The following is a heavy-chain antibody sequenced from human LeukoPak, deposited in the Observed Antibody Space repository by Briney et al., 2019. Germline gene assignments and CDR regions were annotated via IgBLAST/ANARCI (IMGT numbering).Heavy chain of an antibody. Sequence: ASVKVSCKASGYTFTSYGISWVRQAPGQGLEWMGWISAYNGNTNYAQKLQGRVTMTTDTSTSTAYMELRSLRSDDTAVYYCARGRSSGYYENDAFDIWGQGTMVTVSS. CDR3: ARGRSSGYYENDAFDI. CDR2: ISAYNGNT. J-gene: IGHJ3*02. CDR1: GYTFTSYG. D-gene: IGHD3-22*01. V-gene: IGHV1-18*01.